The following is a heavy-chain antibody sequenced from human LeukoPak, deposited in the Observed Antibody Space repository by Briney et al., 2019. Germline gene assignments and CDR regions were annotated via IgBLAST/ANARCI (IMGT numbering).Heavy chain of an antibody. CDR3: ARRQYGDSGFYFDY. CDR2: IYPGDSET. CDR1: GYRFASYW. J-gene: IGHJ4*02. D-gene: IGHD4-17*01. V-gene: IGHV5-51*01. Sequence: GASLNISCKGLGYRFASYWIGWVRQMPGKGLGLMGIIYPGDSETRYSPSFQGQVTISADKSITTAYLQWSSLRASDTAMYYCARRQYGDSGFYFDYWGQGTLVSVSS.